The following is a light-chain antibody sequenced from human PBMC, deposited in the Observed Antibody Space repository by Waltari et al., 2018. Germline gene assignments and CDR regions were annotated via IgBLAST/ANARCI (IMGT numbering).Light chain of an antibody. V-gene: IGKV4-1*01. CDR3: QQYYTTPWT. CDR1: QSVLYSSSKKSY. CDR2: WAS. Sequence: DIVMTQSPDSLAVSLGERATINCKSSQSVLYSSSKKSYLAWYQQKPGQPPKLFIYWASTRESGVPDRFSGSGSGTDFTLTISSLQAEDVAVYYCQQYYTTPWTFDQGTKVEIK. J-gene: IGKJ1*01.